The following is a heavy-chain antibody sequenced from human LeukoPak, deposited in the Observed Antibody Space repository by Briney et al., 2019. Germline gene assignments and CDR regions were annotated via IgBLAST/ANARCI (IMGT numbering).Heavy chain of an antibody. CDR2: IRYDGSNK. D-gene: IGHD3-9*01. Sequence: GGSLRLSCAASGLTFSSYGMHWVRQAPGKGLEWVAFIRYDGSNKYYADSVKGQFTISRDNSKNTLYLQMNSLRAEDTAVYYCAKDGFPFDILTGYYGQFDYWGQGTLVTVSS. J-gene: IGHJ4*02. V-gene: IGHV3-30*02. CDR3: AKDGFPFDILTGYYGQFDY. CDR1: GLTFSSYG.